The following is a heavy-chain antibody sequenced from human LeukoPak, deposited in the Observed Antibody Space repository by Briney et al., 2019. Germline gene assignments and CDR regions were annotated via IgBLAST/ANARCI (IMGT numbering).Heavy chain of an antibody. CDR3: ARVVPAAILPNWFVP. Sequence: PSETLSLTCAVYGGSFSGYYWSWIRQPPGKGLEWIGEINHSGSTNYNPSLKSRVTISVDTSKNQFSLKLSSVTAADTAVYYCARVVPAAILPNWFVPWGQGTLVTVSS. D-gene: IGHD2-2*01. J-gene: IGHJ5*02. V-gene: IGHV4-34*01. CDR2: INHSGST. CDR1: GGSFSGYY.